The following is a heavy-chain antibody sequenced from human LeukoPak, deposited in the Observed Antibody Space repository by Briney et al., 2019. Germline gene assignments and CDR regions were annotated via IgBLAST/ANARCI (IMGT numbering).Heavy chain of an antibody. CDR3: AKDRPNYCGSDGHYYRRNGDY. D-gene: IGHD3-22*01. Sequence: SGGSLRLSCAASGFTFTIYAMSWVRQAPGKGLEWASSISSTGEYTYYTGSVKGRFTISRDNSKNTLYLHMNSLRGEDTAVYYCAKDRPNYCGSDGHYYRRNGDYWGQGTLVTVSS. V-gene: IGHV3-23*01. J-gene: IGHJ4*02. CDR2: ISSTGEYT. CDR1: GFTFTIYA.